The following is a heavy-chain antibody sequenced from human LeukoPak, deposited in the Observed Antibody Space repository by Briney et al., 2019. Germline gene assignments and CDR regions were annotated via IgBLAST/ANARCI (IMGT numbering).Heavy chain of an antibody. D-gene: IGHD1-26*01. J-gene: IGHJ4*02. CDR1: GFTFSSYG. V-gene: IGHV3-30*18. CDR2: ISYDGSNK. Sequence: GGSLRLSCAASGFTFSSYGMHWVRQAPGKGLEWVAVISYDGSNKYYADSVKGRFTISRDNSKNTLYLQMNSLRAEDTAVYYCANDQVGATRGYFDYWGQGTLVTVSS. CDR3: ANDQVGATRGYFDY.